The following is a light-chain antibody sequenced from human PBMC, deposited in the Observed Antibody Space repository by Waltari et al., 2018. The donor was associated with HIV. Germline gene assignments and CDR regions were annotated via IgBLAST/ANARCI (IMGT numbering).Light chain of an antibody. Sequence: QSVLPQPPSVSGAPGPRVTIACTGSSPNIGAGYDVHWYQQLPGTAPKLLIYGNTNRPSGVSDRFSGSKSGTSASLAITGLQAEDEADYYCQSYDSRQSGFWVFGGGTTLTVL. CDR1: SPNIGAGYD. CDR3: QSYDSRQSGFWV. CDR2: GNT. V-gene: IGLV1-40*01. J-gene: IGLJ3*02.